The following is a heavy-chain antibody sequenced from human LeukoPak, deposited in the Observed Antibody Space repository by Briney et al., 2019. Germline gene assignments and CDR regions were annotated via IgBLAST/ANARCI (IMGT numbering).Heavy chain of an antibody. CDR3: AIDFWSVYYDYMDV. CDR2: ISFSSSNI. Sequence: GGSLRLSCAASGFTFSSYSMNWVRQAPGKGLEWVTYISFSSSNIQYADSVKGRFTVSRDNAKNSLYLQMNSLRAEDTAVYYCAIDFWSVYYDYMDVWGKGTTVTVSS. D-gene: IGHD3-3*01. CDR1: GFTFSSYS. V-gene: IGHV3-48*01. J-gene: IGHJ6*03.